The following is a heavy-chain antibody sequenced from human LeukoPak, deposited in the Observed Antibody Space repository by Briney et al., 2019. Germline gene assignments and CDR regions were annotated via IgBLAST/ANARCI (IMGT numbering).Heavy chain of an antibody. Sequence: PGGSLRLSCAASGFTFSGSAMQWVRQASGKGLEWVGRIRSKANSYATAYAASVKGRFTISRDDSKNTAYLQMNSLKTEDTAVYYCAKDPYYDFWSGYYFDYWGQGTLVTVSS. D-gene: IGHD3-3*01. CDR1: GFTFSGSA. CDR2: IRSKANSYAT. CDR3: AKDPYYDFWSGYYFDY. V-gene: IGHV3-73*01. J-gene: IGHJ4*02.